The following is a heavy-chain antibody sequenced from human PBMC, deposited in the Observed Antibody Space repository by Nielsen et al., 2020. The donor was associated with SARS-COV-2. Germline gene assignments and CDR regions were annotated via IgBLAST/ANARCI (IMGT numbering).Heavy chain of an antibody. CDR1: GYSFSSYW. Sequence: GESLKISCKGSGYSFSSYWIAWVRQMPGKGLEWMGIIYPGNSETRYSPSFQGQVTISADKSTSTAYLQWSSLKASDTAMHYCGRHLSVVHKGLEIWGQGTMVTVSS. CDR2: IYPGNSET. CDR3: GRHLSVVHKGLEI. J-gene: IGHJ3*02. D-gene: IGHD1-1*01. V-gene: IGHV5-51*01.